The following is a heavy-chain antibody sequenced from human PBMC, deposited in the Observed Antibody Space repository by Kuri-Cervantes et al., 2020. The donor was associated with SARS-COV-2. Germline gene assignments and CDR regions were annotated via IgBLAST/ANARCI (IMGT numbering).Heavy chain of an antibody. CDR1: GYTFTGYY. J-gene: IGHJ4*02. D-gene: IGHD3-22*01. CDR3: AREYYYDSSGYYRD. CDR2: INPNSGGT. V-gene: IGHV1-2*02. Sequence: ASVKVSCKASGYTFTGYYMHWVRQAPGQGLEWMGWINPNSGGTNYAQKFQGRVTMTRDTSISTAYMELRSLRSDDTAVYYCAREYYYDSSGYYRDWGQGTLVTVSS.